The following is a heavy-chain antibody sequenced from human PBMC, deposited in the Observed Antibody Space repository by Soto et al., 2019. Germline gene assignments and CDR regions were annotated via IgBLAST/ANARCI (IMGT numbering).Heavy chain of an antibody. CDR1: GYAFPHYV. D-gene: IGHD1-26*01. Sequence: ASVKVSCKTSGYAFPHYVINWVRQAPGHGLEWMGFSTHTGNTNYAQNFQGRVVLTTDTSTSTAYMEVTSLRSDDKAVYYCARSGEHPLDHWGPGTPVTVSS. V-gene: IGHV1-18*01. CDR3: ARSGEHPLDH. CDR2: STHTGNT. J-gene: IGHJ4*02.